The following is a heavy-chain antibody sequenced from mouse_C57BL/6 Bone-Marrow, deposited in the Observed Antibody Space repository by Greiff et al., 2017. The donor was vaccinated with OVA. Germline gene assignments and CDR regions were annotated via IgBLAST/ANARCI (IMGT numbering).Heavy chain of an antibody. V-gene: IGHV1-52*01. CDR3: ARYYGSSPYYYAMDY. CDR2: IDPSDSET. J-gene: IGHJ4*01. D-gene: IGHD1-1*01. Sequence: VQLQQSGAELVRPGSSVKLSCKASGYTFTSYWMHWVKQRPIQGLEWIGNIDPSDSETHYNQKFKDKATLTVDKSSSTAYMQLSSLTSEDSAVYYCARYYGSSPYYYAMDYWGQGTSVTVSS. CDR1: GYTFTSYW.